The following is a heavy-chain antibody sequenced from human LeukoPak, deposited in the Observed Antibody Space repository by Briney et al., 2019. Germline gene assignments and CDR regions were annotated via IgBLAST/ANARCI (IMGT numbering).Heavy chain of an antibody. CDR3: GRGIQSFDP. J-gene: IGHJ5*02. Sequence: ASVKVSCKASGYTLTAYYIHWVRQAPGQGLEWMGRINPMNGDTNYAQKFQDRVTMTRDTSMSAAYMEISRLTYDGTAVYYCGRGIQSFDPWGQGTLVTVSS. CDR1: GYTLTAYY. CDR2: INPMNGDT. V-gene: IGHV1-2*06.